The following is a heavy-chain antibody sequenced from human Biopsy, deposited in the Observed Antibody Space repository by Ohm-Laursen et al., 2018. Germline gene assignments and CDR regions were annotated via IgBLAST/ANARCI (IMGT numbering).Heavy chain of an antibody. J-gene: IGHJ2*01. CDR1: GAPVKTSGYF. D-gene: IGHD3-9*01. Sequence: TLSLTCSVSGAPVKTSGYFWAWIRQRPGKGLEWIGYISYNERTHYNPSLTSRLAISFDTSNNRISLQLRSVSVADTAVYYCVREPKTGTAEAWYFDLWGRGTLVTVSS. CDR3: VREPKTGTAEAWYFDL. V-gene: IGHV4-31*03. CDR2: ISYNERT.